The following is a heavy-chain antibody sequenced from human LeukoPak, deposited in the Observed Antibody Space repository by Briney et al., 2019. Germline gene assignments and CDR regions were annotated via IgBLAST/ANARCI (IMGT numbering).Heavy chain of an antibody. CDR2: IIPIFGTA. V-gene: IGHV1-69*13. J-gene: IGHJ4*02. Sequence: SVKVSCKASGGTFSSYAISWVRQAPGQGLEWMGGIIPIFGTANYAQKFQGRVTITADESTSTAYMELSSLRSEDTAVYYCARVNRSFGGVIVIPELDWGQGTLVTVSS. CDR3: ARVNRSFGGVIVIPELD. D-gene: IGHD3-16*02. CDR1: GGTFSSYA.